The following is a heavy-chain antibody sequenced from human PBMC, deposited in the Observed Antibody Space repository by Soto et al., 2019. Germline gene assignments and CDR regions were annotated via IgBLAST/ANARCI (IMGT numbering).Heavy chain of an antibody. CDR1: GFTFSSYG. Sequence: GGSLRLSCAASGFTFSSYGMHWVRQAPGKGLEWVAVISYDGSNKYYADSVKGRFTISRDNSKNTLYLQMNSLRAEDTAVYYCAKISIAVAGVPYYYYYGMDVWGQGTTVTVSS. J-gene: IGHJ6*02. CDR2: ISYDGSNK. D-gene: IGHD6-19*01. CDR3: AKISIAVAGVPYYYYYGMDV. V-gene: IGHV3-30*18.